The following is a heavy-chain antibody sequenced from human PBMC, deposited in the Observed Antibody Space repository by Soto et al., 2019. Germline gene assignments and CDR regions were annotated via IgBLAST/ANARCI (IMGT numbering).Heavy chain of an antibody. D-gene: IGHD6-6*01. J-gene: IGHJ3*02. V-gene: IGHV3-23*01. Sequence: GGSLRLSCAASGFTFSSYDMSWVRQAPGKGLEWVSAISGSGGSTYYADSVKGRFTISRDNSKNTLYLQMNSLRAEDTVVYYFAIVRAARHGAFDIWGQGTMVTVSS. CDR3: AIVRAARHGAFDI. CDR1: GFTFSSYD. CDR2: ISGSGGST.